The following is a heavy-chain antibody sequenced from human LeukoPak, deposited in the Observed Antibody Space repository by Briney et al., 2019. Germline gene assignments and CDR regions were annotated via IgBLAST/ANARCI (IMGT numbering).Heavy chain of an antibody. CDR2: INHSGST. CDR3: ARGRRITMLVVVISNAFDI. V-gene: IGHV4-34*01. D-gene: IGHD3-22*01. Sequence: SETLSLTCAVYGGSFSGYYWSWIRQPPGKGLEWIGEINHSGSTNYNPSLKSRVTISVDTSKNQFSLKLSSVTAADTAVYYCARGRRITMLVVVISNAFDIWGQGTMVTVSS. CDR1: GGSFSGYY. J-gene: IGHJ3*02.